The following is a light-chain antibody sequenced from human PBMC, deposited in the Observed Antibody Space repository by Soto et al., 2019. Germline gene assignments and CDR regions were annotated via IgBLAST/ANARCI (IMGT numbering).Light chain of an antibody. CDR2: AAS. CDR1: QSISSW. V-gene: IGKV1-12*01. CDR3: KQAKTFPPT. Sequence: DIQMTQSPSTLSPSVGDRVTITCRASQSISSWLAWYQQKPGKAPNLLIYAASTLQSGVPSRFSGSGSGTDFTLTISSVRHEDFATYYCKQAKTFPPTFGRGTRREI. J-gene: IGKJ5*01.